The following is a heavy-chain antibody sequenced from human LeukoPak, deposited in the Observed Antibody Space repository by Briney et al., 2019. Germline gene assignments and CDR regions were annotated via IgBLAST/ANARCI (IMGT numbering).Heavy chain of an antibody. Sequence: SETLSLTCTVSGGFISSGGYYWSWIRQHPGKGLEWIGYIYYTGSTYYNPSLKSRASISVDTSNNQFSLKLSSVSAADTAVYYCASRCSGGTCYRYYFDNWGQGTLVTVSS. D-gene: IGHD2-15*01. V-gene: IGHV4-31*03. CDR3: ASRCSGGTCYRYYFDN. CDR2: IYYTGST. CDR1: GGFISSGGYY. J-gene: IGHJ4*02.